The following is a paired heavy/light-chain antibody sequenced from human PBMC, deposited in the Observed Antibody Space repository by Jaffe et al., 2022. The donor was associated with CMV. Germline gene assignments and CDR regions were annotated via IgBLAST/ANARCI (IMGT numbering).Heavy chain of an antibody. Sequence: QMQLRESGPGLVKPSETLSLICSVSGGSMTTDYWTWIRQPAGGGLEWIGRVFGRGSTNYNPSLMSRLTMSLDTSTNQFSLKVASVTAADTAVYYCARGYYDTSRLDVWGQGIPVTVS. J-gene: IGHJ4*02. CDR3: ARGYYDTSRLDV. D-gene: IGHD3-22*01. CDR1: GGSMTTDY. CDR2: VFGRGST. V-gene: IGHV4-4*07.
Light chain of an antibody. Sequence: QSALTQPPSVSGSPGQSVTISCTGTSIDVGFYDRVSWYQQPPGTAPRLMIYEVINRPSGVPDRFSGSKSGNTASLTISGLQAEDEADYYCTSYTSSSTYVVFGGGTKLTVL. CDR2: EVI. V-gene: IGLV2-18*02. J-gene: IGLJ2*01. CDR1: SIDVGFYDR. CDR3: TSYTSSSTYVV.